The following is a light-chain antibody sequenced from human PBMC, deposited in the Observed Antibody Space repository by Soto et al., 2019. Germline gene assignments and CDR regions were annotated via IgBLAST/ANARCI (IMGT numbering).Light chain of an antibody. V-gene: IGLV4-69*01. CDR1: SGHSSYA. Sequence: QSVLTQSPSASASLGASVKLTCTLSSGHSSYAIAWHQQQPGKGPRYLMKLNSDDSHTKGDGIPDRFSGSSSGAERYLTISSLQSEDEADSYCQTWGTGIRVFGGGTKL. J-gene: IGLJ2*01. CDR2: LNSDDSH. CDR3: QTWGTGIRV.